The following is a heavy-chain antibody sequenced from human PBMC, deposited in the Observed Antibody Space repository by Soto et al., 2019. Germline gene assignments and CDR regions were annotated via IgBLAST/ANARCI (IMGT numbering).Heavy chain of an antibody. CDR2: INHSGST. J-gene: IGHJ6*02. CDR3: ARGGVTGTALHYYYYYGMDV. V-gene: IGHV4-34*01. CDR1: GGSFSGYY. D-gene: IGHD1-20*01. Sequence: SETLSLTCAVYGGSFSGYYWSWIRQPPGKGLEWIGEINHSGSTNYNPSLKSRVTISVDTSKNQFSLKLSSVTAADTAVYYCARGGVTGTALHYYYYYGMDVWGQGTTVTVSS.